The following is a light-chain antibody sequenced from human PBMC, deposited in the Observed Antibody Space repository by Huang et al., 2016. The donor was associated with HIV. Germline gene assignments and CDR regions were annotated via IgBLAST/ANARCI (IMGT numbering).Light chain of an antibody. Sequence: DIVMTQSPDSLAVSLGERATINGKSSQSVLYRSNNKNYLAWYQQKPGQPPKLLIYWASTRESGVPDRFTGSGSGTDFSLTISSLQAEDVAVYYCQQYDTSPWTFGQGTKVEIK. CDR2: WAS. CDR3: QQYDTSPWT. CDR1: QSVLYRSNNKNY. J-gene: IGKJ1*01. V-gene: IGKV4-1*01.